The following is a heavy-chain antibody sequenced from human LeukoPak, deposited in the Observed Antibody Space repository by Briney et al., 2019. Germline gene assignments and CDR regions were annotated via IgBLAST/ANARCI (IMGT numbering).Heavy chain of an antibody. V-gene: IGHV4-30-2*01. CDR2: INHSGST. D-gene: IGHD1-26*01. J-gene: IGHJ5*02. CDR1: GGSISNGRYS. Sequence: EPSQTLSLTCAVSGGSISNGRYSWSWIRQPPGKGLEWIGEINHSGSTNYNPSLKSRVTISVDTSKNQFSLKLSSVTAADTAVYYCARVAPYSGSYLWGQGTLVTVSS. CDR3: ARVAPYSGSYL.